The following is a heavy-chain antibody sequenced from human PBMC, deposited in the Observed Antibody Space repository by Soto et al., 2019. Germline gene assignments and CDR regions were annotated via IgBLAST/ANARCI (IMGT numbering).Heavy chain of an antibody. CDR2: IKSKTDGGTT. Sequence: GGSLRLSCAASGFTFSNAWMNWVRQAPGKGLEWVGRIKSKTDGGTTDYAAPVKGRFTISRDDSKNTLYLQMNSLKTEDTAVYYCTTFYGDQPAYYYYYYGMDVWGQGTTVTVSS. V-gene: IGHV3-15*07. J-gene: IGHJ6*02. CDR1: GFTFSNAW. CDR3: TTFYGDQPAYYYYYYGMDV. D-gene: IGHD4-17*01.